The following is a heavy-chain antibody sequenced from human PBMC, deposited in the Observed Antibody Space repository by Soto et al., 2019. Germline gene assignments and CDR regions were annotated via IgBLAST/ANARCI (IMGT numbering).Heavy chain of an antibody. Sequence: QVQLQESGPGLVKPSETLSLTCSVSGGSIGRYYWGWIRQSPGKGLEWIGFIYDSENTNYNPSLKSRVTISGDTSKNQLSLTLSSVTAADTAIYYCARHEKGSSFDHWGQGALVTVSS. V-gene: IGHV4-59*08. J-gene: IGHJ4*02. CDR2: IYDSENT. CDR1: GGSIGRYY. CDR3: ARHEKGSSFDH. D-gene: IGHD6-6*01.